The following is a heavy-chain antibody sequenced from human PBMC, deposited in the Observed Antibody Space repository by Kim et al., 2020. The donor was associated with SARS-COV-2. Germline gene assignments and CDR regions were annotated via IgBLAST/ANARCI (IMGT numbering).Heavy chain of an antibody. Sequence: GGSLRLSCAASGFTFSSYEMNWVRQAPGKGLEWVSYISSSGSTIYYADSVKGRFTISRDNAKNSLYLQMNSLRAEDTAVYYCARELSLPKHLYYDSSGSPGWFDPWGQVTLVTVSS. V-gene: IGHV3-48*03. J-gene: IGHJ5*02. CDR2: ISSSGSTI. D-gene: IGHD3-22*01. CDR1: GFTFSSYE. CDR3: ARELSLPKHLYYDSSGSPGWFDP.